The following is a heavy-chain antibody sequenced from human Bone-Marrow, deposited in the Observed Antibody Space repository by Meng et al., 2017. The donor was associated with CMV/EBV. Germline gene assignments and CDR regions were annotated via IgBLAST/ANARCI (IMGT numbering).Heavy chain of an antibody. D-gene: IGHD2-21*01. V-gene: IGHV3-23*03. CDR2: IYSGGSST. Sequence: GESLKISCAASGFTFSNYAMSWVRQAPGKGLEWVSVIYSGGSSTYYADSVKGRFTISRDNSKNTLYLQMNSLRAEDTAVYYCARLLAYCGGDCYSHAFDIWGQGTMVTVSS. CDR3: ARLLAYCGGDCYSHAFDI. CDR1: GFTFSNYA. J-gene: IGHJ3*02.